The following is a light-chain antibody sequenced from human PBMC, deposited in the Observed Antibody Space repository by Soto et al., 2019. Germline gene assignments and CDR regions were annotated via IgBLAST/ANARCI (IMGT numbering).Light chain of an antibody. CDR3: QQLNHWPWT. V-gene: IGKV3-11*01. CDR1: QSVSSY. CDR2: DVS. Sequence: EVVLTQSPATLSLSPGERATLSCRASQSVSSYLAWYQQKPGQAPRLLIYDVSNRATGIPARFSGSGSGTDFTLTISSLEPEDFAAYYCQQLNHWPWTFGQGTKLEIK. J-gene: IGKJ1*01.